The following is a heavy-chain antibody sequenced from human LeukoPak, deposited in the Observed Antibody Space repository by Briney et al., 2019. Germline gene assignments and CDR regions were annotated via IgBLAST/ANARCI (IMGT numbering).Heavy chain of an antibody. CDR1: GGSISSYY. CDR2: IYYSGST. CDR3: ARENLAVAGSFDY. J-gene: IGHJ4*02. Sequence: NPSETLSLTCTVSGGSISSYYWSWIRQPPGKGLEWIGYIYYSGSTNYNPSLKSRVTISVDTSKNQFSLKLSSVTAADTAVYYCARENLAVAGSFDYWGQETLVTVSS. V-gene: IGHV4-59*01. D-gene: IGHD6-19*01.